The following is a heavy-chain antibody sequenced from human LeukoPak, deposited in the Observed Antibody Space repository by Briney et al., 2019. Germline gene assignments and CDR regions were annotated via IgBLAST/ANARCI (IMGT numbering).Heavy chain of an antibody. J-gene: IGHJ4*02. CDR3: ANIQKWLPY. D-gene: IGHD5-18*01. Sequence: GASVKVSCKASGYTFISYGISWVRQAPGQGLEWMGWINLNSGGTNLAQEFQGRVTMTRDTSISTAYMELNRLRSDDTAMYYCANIQKWLPYWGQETLVTVSS. V-gene: IGHV1-2*02. CDR1: GYTFISYG. CDR2: INLNSGGT.